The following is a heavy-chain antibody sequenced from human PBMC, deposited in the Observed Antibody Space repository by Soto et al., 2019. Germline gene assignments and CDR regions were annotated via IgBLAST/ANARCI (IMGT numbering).Heavy chain of an antibody. J-gene: IGHJ4*02. Sequence: GGSLRLSCSASGFPFSDFYMSWIRQAPGKGLEWVSYISSSSTYTNYADSVKGRFTISRDNAKNSLYLQMNSLRAEDTAVYYCARGMYYYDSSAYLGYWGQGTLVTVSS. CDR3: ARGMYYYDSSAYLGY. CDR2: ISSSSTYT. D-gene: IGHD3-22*01. CDR1: GFPFSDFY. V-gene: IGHV3-11*05.